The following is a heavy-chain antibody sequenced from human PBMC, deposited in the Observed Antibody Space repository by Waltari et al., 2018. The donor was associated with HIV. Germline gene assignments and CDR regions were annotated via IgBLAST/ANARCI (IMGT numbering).Heavy chain of an antibody. CDR3: AKDMGSTRYYGMDV. Sequence: EVQLVESGGVVVQPGGYLRLSCAASGFTFDDYAMHWVRQAPGKGLECVSLISWDGGSTYYADSVKGRFTISRDNSKNSLYLQMNSLRAEDTALYYCAKDMGSTRYYGMDVWGQGTTVTVSS. J-gene: IGHJ6*02. CDR1: GFTFDDYA. CDR2: ISWDGGST. V-gene: IGHV3-43D*03.